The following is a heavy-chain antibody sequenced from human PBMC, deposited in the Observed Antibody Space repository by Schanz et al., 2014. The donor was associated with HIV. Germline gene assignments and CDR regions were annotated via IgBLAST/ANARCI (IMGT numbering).Heavy chain of an antibody. J-gene: IGHJ6*02. V-gene: IGHV1-2*02. CDR1: GYTFTSYG. Sequence: QVQLVQSGAEMKKPGASVKVSCKASGYTFTSYGITWVRQAPGQGPEWMGWINPNSGGSKFAQKFQGRVTLTTDTSINTAYMEMTRLTSHDTAVYYCARGPKWEGLMDVWGQGTTVIVSS. CDR2: INPNSGGS. D-gene: IGHD1-26*01. CDR3: ARGPKWEGLMDV.